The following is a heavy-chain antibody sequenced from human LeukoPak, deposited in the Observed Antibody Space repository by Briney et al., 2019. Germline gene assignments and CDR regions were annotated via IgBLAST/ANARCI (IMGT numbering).Heavy chain of an antibody. Sequence: NPSETLSLTCTVSGGSISSSSYYWGWIRQPPGKGLEWIGSIYYSGSTYYNPSLKSRVTISVDTSRNQFSLKLSSVTAADTAVYYCARRKSGSYYPYYYYYMDVWGKGTTVTISS. V-gene: IGHV4-39*01. CDR1: GGSISSSSYY. CDR2: IYYSGST. J-gene: IGHJ6*03. D-gene: IGHD1-26*01. CDR3: ARRKSGSYYPYYYYYMDV.